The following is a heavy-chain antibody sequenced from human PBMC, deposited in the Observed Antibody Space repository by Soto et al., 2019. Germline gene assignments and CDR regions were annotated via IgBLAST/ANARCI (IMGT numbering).Heavy chain of an antibody. D-gene: IGHD6-13*01. J-gene: IGHJ6*02. Sequence: ASVKVSCKASGYTFTSYYMHWVRQAPGQGLEWMGIINPSGGSTSYAQKFQGRVTMTRDTSTSTVYMELSSLRSEDTAAYYCATAPGSSPHCMDVWGQGTTVTVSS. V-gene: IGHV1-46*01. CDR1: GYTFTSYY. CDR2: INPSGGST. CDR3: ATAPGSSPHCMDV.